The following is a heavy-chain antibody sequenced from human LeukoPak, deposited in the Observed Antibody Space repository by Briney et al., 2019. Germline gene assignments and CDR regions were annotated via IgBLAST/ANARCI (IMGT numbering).Heavy chain of an antibody. Sequence: ASVKVSCKASGYTFTSYGSSWVRQAPGKGLEWMGWIYAYIGNTNNAPNLQGRVTMTTDTSTSRAYMELRSLRSDDTAGYYCASGYGSGSYHAFDYWGQGTLVTVSS. J-gene: IGHJ4*02. V-gene: IGHV1-18*01. CDR1: GYTFTSYG. D-gene: IGHD3-10*01. CDR3: ASGYGSGSYHAFDY. CDR2: IYAYIGNT.